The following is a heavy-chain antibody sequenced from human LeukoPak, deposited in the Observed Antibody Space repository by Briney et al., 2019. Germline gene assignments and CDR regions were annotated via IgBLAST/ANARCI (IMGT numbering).Heavy chain of an antibody. CDR1: GFTFDDYA. Sequence: GGSLRLSCAASGFTFDDYAIHWVRQAPGKGLEWVSLISGDGGTTYYADSLKGRFTIFRDNSKNSLSLQMNSLRTEDTALYYCASQTKYYYGSGTYWGAFDIWGQGTMVTASS. CDR3: ASQTKYYYGSGTYWGAFDI. J-gene: IGHJ3*02. D-gene: IGHD3-10*01. V-gene: IGHV3-43*02. CDR2: ISGDGGTT.